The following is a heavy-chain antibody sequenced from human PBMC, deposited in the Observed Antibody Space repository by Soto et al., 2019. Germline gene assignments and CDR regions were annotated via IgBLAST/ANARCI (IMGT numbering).Heavy chain of an antibody. J-gene: IGHJ4*02. CDR1: GFTFSSYA. CDR3: AKDRGYLWESYRYPFDS. CDR2: IGGGGGGP. V-gene: IGHV3-23*01. D-gene: IGHD3-16*02. Sequence: SEGSLRLSCAASGFTFSSYAMTWVRQAPGKGLEWVSNIGGGGGGPYYADSVKGRFTISRDNSNLYLQMNSLRAEDTAVYYCAKDRGYLWESYRYPFDSWGQGT.